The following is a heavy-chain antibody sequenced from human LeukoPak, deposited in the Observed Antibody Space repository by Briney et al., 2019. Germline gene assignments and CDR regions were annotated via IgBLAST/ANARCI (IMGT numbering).Heavy chain of an antibody. D-gene: IGHD3-10*01. CDR1: GGSISSSSYY. J-gene: IGHJ4*02. CDR3: ARPEFGELLAPGFYY. V-gene: IGHV4-39*01. Sequence: SETLSLTCTVSGGSISSSSYYWGWIRQPPGKGLGWIGSIYYSGSTYYNPSLKSRVTISVDTSKNQFSLKLSSVTAADTAVYYCARPEFGELLAPGFYYWGRGTLVTVSS. CDR2: IYYSGST.